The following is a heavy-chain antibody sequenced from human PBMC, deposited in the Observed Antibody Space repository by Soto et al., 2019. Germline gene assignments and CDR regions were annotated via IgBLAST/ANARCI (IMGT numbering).Heavy chain of an antibody. Sequence: VGSLRLSCAASGFTFGVYAMHWVRQAPGKGLEWVAVIYYDGSNKYCAESVKGRFAISRDNSKITLYLQMNSLRAEDTAVYYSARAYCSGGVCYYYFDFWGQGTLVTVSS. CDR3: ARAYCSGGVCYYYFDF. CDR1: GFTFGVYA. CDR2: IYYDGSNK. V-gene: IGHV3-33*01. J-gene: IGHJ4*02. D-gene: IGHD2-15*01.